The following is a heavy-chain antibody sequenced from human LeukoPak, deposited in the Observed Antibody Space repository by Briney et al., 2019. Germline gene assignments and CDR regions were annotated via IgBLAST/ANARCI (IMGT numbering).Heavy chain of an antibody. CDR2: VSLAGQT. CDR3: ALHRGYCSGSRFYSVWFDP. V-gene: IGHV4-4*02. D-gene: IGHD2-15*01. CDR1: GGSISNTNW. J-gene: IGHJ5*02. Sequence: PSGTLSLTCDVSGGSISNTNWWSWVRQPPGQGLEWIGEVSLAGQTNYNPSLNGRVTMSLDESSNQLSLKLISVTAADTAVYYCALHRGYCSGSRFYSVWFDPWGQGTLVTVSS.